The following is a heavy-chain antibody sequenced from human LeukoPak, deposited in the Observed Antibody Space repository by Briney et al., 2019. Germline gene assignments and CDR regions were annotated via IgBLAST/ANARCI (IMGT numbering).Heavy chain of an antibody. V-gene: IGHV3-74*01. J-gene: IGHJ3*01. CDR2: INRDGGLT. D-gene: IGHD6-13*01. Sequence: QSGGSLRLSCAASGFTFSEYWMHWVRQAPGKGLAWVSHINRDGGLTNYADSVKGRFTVSRDNARNILYLQMDSLRAEDTARYFCAREEHRLAAAGTSAFDLGGQGTLVTVSP. CDR1: GFTFSEYW. CDR3: AREEHRLAAAGTSAFDL.